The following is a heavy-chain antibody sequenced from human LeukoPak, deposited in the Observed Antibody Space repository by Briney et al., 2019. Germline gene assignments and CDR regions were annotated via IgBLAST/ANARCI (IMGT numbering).Heavy chain of an antibody. Sequence: SVKVSCKASGGTFSSYAISWVRQAPGQGLEWMGGIIPIFGTANYAQKFQGRVTITADESTSTAYMELSSLRSEDTAVYYCAGWDSYSSGWYRENYWGQGTLVTVSS. J-gene: IGHJ4*02. CDR3: AGWDSYSSGWYRENY. CDR2: IIPIFGTA. V-gene: IGHV1-69*13. D-gene: IGHD6-19*01. CDR1: GGTFSSYA.